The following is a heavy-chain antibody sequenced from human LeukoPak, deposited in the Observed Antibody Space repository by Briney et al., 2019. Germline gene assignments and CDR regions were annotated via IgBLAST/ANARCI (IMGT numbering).Heavy chain of an antibody. Sequence: SETLSLTCTVSGGSFTSTNYYWSWIRQPPGEGLQWIGYVSYTGIPTYNPTLKSRVTISLDTSKSQFSLQLSSVTAADTAIYYCATPQWIGTFHYWGQGALVTVSS. J-gene: IGHJ4*02. CDR2: VSYTGIP. CDR3: ATPQWIGTFHY. V-gene: IGHV4-61*01. CDR1: GGSFTSTNYY. D-gene: IGHD3-10*01.